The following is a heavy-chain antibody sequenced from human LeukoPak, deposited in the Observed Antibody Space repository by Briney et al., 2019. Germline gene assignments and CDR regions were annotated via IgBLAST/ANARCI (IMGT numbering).Heavy chain of an antibody. V-gene: IGHV3-23*01. J-gene: IGHJ4*02. CDR2: ISGSGGTT. CDR1: GFTFSTYV. D-gene: IGHD3-16*01. CDR3: AKETLRYYDY. Sequence: GGSLRLSCEASGFTFSTYVMSWVRQAPGKGLECVSSISGSGGTTYYADSVKGRFTISRDNSKNTVYLQLSSLTVEDTAIYYCAKETLRYYDYWGQGGLVTVSS.